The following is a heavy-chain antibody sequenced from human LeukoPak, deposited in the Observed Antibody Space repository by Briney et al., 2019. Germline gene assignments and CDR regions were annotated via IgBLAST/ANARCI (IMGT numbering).Heavy chain of an antibody. D-gene: IGHD3-22*01. CDR1: GGSISSGSYY. V-gene: IGHV4-61*01. J-gene: IGHJ3*02. CDR2: IYYSGST. CDR3: ARDLSMIVPGIPPHDAFDI. Sequence: PSQTLSLTCTVSGGSISSGSYYWSWIRQPPGKRLEWIGYIYYSGSTNYNPSLKSRVTISVDTSKNQFSLKLSSVTAADTAVYYCARDLSMIVPGIPPHDAFDIWGQGTMVTVSS.